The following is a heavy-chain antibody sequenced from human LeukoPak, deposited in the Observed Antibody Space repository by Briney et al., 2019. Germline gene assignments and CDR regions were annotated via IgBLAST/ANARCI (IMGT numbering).Heavy chain of an antibody. J-gene: IGHJ4*02. CDR2: IYYSGST. Sequence: SETLSLTCSVSGGSISGSSYYWGWIRQPPGKGLEWIGSIYYSGSTYYNPSLKSRVTISVDTSKNQFSLKLSSVTAADTAVYYCARLGYSYGYAEDYWGQGTLVTVSS. CDR3: ARLGYSYGYAEDY. V-gene: IGHV4-39*01. CDR1: GGSISGSSYY. D-gene: IGHD5-18*01.